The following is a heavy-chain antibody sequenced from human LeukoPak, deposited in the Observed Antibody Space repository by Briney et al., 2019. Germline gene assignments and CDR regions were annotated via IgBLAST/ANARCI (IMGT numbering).Heavy chain of an antibody. Sequence: ASVKVSCKASGYTFTGYYMHWVRQAPGQGLEWMGWINPNSGGTNYAQNFQGRVTMTRDTSISTAYMELSRLRSDDTAVYYCARGLYYYGSGSYDYWGQGTLVTVSS. CDR2: INPNSGGT. J-gene: IGHJ4*02. V-gene: IGHV1-2*02. D-gene: IGHD3-10*01. CDR1: GYTFTGYY. CDR3: ARGLYYYGSGSYDY.